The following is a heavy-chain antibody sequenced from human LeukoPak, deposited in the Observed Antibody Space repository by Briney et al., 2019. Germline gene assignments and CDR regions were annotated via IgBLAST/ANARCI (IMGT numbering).Heavy chain of an antibody. D-gene: IGHD1-26*01. V-gene: IGHV4-39*01. CDR3: ASEYSGSYYSYYYYMDV. CDR2: IYYSGST. J-gene: IGHJ6*03. CDR1: GGSISSSSYY. Sequence: KPSESLSLTCTVSGGSISSSSYYWGWIRQPPGKGLEWIGSIYYSGSTYYNPSLKSRVTISVDTSKNQFSLNLSSLTAADTAVYYCASEYSGSYYSYYYYMDVWGKGTTVTVSS.